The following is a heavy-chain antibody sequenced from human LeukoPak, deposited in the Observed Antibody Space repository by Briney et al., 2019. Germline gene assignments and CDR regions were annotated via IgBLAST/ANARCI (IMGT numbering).Heavy chain of an antibody. Sequence: TGGSLRLSCGASGFTLNGYNMNWVRQAPGKRLEWISYISSGSTTIYYADSVKGRFTISRDNAKNSLYLQLNLLRAEDTAVYYCARDRDILTGYYKNAFDIWGQGTMVTVSS. CDR3: ARDRDILTGYYKNAFDI. J-gene: IGHJ3*02. D-gene: IGHD3-9*01. V-gene: IGHV3-48*01. CDR2: ISSGSTTI. CDR1: GFTLNGYN.